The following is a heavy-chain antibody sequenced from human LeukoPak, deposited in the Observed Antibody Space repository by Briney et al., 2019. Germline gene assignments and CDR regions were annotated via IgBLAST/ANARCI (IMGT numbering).Heavy chain of an antibody. J-gene: IGHJ4*02. CDR3: ARGSGRSIDY. CDR2: IIPIFGTA. Sequence: EAPVKVSCKASGGTFSSYAISWVRQAPGQGLEWMGGIIPIFGTANYAQKFQGRATITADESTSTAYMELSSPRSEDTAVYYCARGSGRSIDYWGQGTLVTVSS. V-gene: IGHV1-69*13. CDR1: GGTFSSYA. D-gene: IGHD2/OR15-2a*01.